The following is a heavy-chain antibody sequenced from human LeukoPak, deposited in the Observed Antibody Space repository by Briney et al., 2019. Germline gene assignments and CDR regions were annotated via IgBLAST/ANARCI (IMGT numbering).Heavy chain of an antibody. V-gene: IGHV4-61*01. Sequence: SETLSLTCTVSGVSVSSVSYYWSWIRQPPGKGLEWIGYMYYSGTTNYNPSLKSRVTISVDTSKNQFSLKLSSVTAADTAVYYCARDGWGFSGYNFAFDIWGQGTMVTVSS. CDR1: GVSVSSVSYY. J-gene: IGHJ3*02. D-gene: IGHD5-12*01. CDR3: ARDGWGFSGYNFAFDI. CDR2: MYYSGTT.